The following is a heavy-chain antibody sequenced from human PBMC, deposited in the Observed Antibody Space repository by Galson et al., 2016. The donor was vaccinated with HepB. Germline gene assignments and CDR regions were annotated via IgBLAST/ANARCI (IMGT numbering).Heavy chain of an antibody. J-gene: IGHJ4*02. CDR3: ARDYWDYRDSSGSQFDY. Sequence: SLRLSCAASGFTVSSNYMSWVRQAPGKGLEWVSVIYSGGSTYYADSVKGRFTISRDTSKNTLYLQMNSLRAEDTAVYHCARDYWDYRDSSGSQFDYWGQGILVTVSS. CDR2: IYSGGST. V-gene: IGHV3-53*05. D-gene: IGHD3-22*01. CDR1: GFTVSSNY.